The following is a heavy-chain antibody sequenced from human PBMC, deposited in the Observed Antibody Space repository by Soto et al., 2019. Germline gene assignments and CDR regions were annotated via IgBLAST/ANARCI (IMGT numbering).Heavy chain of an antibody. CDR1: GFTFSSYA. D-gene: IGHD1-20*01. V-gene: IGHV3-23*01. CDR2: ISGSGATT. CDR3: VRDVYKAIHLNLFDP. J-gene: IGHJ5*02. Sequence: HPGGSLRLSCAASGFTFSSYAMTWVRQAPGKGLEWVSGISGSGATTSYADSVKGRFTVSRDNSKNTLYLQMDSLKVEDTAVYYFVRDVYKAIHLNLFDPPGQGVSVTVS.